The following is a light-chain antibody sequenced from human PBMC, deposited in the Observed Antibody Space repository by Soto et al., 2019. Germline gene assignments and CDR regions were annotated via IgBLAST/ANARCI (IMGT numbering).Light chain of an antibody. CDR3: MQGTRWLWT. J-gene: IGKJ1*01. CDR1: HSLVFSDGNTY. V-gene: IGKV2-30*01. CDR2: KVS. Sequence: VVLTQPPLSLPVALGQPASISCRSSHSLVFSDGNTYLNWFQQRPVQAPRRLIYKVSNRDSGVPDRFSGSGSGADFMLKISRVEAEDVGVYHCMQGTRWLWTFGQGTKVEIK.